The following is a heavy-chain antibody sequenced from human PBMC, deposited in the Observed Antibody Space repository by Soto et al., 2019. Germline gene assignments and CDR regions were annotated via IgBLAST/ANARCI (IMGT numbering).Heavy chain of an antibody. CDR2: ISGSGGST. J-gene: IGHJ6*02. V-gene: IGHV3-23*01. CDR1: GFTFSSYA. Sequence: LRLSCAASGFTFSSYAMSWVRQAPGKGLEWVSAISGSGGSTYYADSVKGRFTISRDNSKNTLYLQMNSLRAEDTAVYYCAKEGDCSSTSCYTDYYYGMDVWGQGNTVTVSS. D-gene: IGHD2-2*02. CDR3: AKEGDCSSTSCYTDYYYGMDV.